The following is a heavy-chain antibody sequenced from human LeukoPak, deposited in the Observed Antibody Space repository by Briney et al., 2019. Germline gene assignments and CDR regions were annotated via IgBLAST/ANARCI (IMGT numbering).Heavy chain of an antibody. Sequence: QAGGSLRLSCAASGFTFDDYAMHRVRQAPGKGLEWVSGIRWNSGSIGYADSVKGRFTISRDNAKNSLYLQMNSLRAEDMALYYCASIVGATGAFDIWGQGTMVTVSS. D-gene: IGHD1-26*01. CDR2: IRWNSGSI. CDR3: ASIVGATGAFDI. V-gene: IGHV3-9*03. J-gene: IGHJ3*02. CDR1: GFTFDDYA.